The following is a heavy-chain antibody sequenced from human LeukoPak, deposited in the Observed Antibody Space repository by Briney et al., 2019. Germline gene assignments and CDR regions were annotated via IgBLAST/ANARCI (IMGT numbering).Heavy chain of an antibody. CDR2: IHSDGRST. D-gene: IGHD5-18*01. Sequence: GGSLRLSCAASGFTFSTYWMHWVRQAPWKGLVWVSRIHSDGRSTSYADSVNGRFTISRDNAKNTLYLQMNSLRAEDTAVYYCARDRPGNTAIDYWGQGTLVTVSS. J-gene: IGHJ4*02. V-gene: IGHV3-74*01. CDR1: GFTFSTYW. CDR3: ARDRPGNTAIDY.